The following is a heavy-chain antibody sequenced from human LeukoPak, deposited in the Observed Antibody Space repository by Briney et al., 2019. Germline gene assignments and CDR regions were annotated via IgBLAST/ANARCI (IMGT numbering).Heavy chain of an antibody. CDR3: ARGLPSYQQRYSWFDP. V-gene: IGHV4-34*01. Sequence: SETLSLTCAVYGGSFSGYYWSWIRQPPGKGLEWIGEINHSGSTNYNPSLKSRVTISVDTSKNQFSLKLSSVTAADTAVYYCARGLPSYQQRYSWFDPWGQGTLVTVSS. D-gene: IGHD2-2*01. CDR2: INHSGST. J-gene: IGHJ5*02. CDR1: GGSFSGYY.